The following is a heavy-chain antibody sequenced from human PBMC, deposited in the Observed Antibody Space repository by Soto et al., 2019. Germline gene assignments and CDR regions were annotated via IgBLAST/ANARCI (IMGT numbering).Heavy chain of an antibody. CDR3: AKDGSGHPYSSDN. Sequence: QVQLQESGPGLVKPSGTLSLTCVVSGASISSNNWWSWVRQPPGKGLEWIGEIYHSGTTSYNPSLKRRVTMSVDKSKYQFSLKVTSVTAADTAVYFCAKDGSGHPYSSDNWGQGTLVTVSS. CDR1: GASISSNNW. CDR2: IYHSGTT. V-gene: IGHV4-4*02. D-gene: IGHD2-15*01. J-gene: IGHJ4*02.